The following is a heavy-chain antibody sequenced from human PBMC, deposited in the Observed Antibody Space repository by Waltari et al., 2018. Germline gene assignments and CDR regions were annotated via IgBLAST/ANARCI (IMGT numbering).Heavy chain of an antibody. CDR3: ARGKNYYDSSGYYRARYYYYGMDV. J-gene: IGHJ6*02. CDR2: INHSGST. Sequence: QVQLQQWGAGLLKPSETLSLTCAVYGGSFSGYYWSWIRQPPGKGLEWIGEINHSGSTNSNPSLKSRGTISVDTSKNQFSLKLSSVTAADTAVYYCARGKNYYDSSGYYRARYYYYGMDVWGQGTTVTVSS. CDR1: GGSFSGYY. D-gene: IGHD3-22*01. V-gene: IGHV4-34*01.